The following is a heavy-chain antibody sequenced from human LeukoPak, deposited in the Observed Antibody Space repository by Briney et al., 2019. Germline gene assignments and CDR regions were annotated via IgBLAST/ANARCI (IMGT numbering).Heavy chain of an antibody. D-gene: IGHD3-22*01. V-gene: IGHV3-11*04. CDR2: ISSSGSTI. CDR3: ASTDYYDSSGYYF. J-gene: IGHJ4*02. CDR1: GFTFSDYY. Sequence: GGSLRLSCAASGFTFSDYYMSWIRQAPGKGLEWVSYISSSGSTIYYADSVKGRFTIFRDNAKNSLYLQMNSLRAEDTAVYYCASTDYYDSSGYYFGGQGTLVTVSS.